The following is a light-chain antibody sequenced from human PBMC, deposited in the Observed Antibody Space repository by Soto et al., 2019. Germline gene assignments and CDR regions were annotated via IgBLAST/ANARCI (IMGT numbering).Light chain of an antibody. V-gene: IGKV1-17*03. CDR1: QGISNY. CDR2: TTS. CDR3: LQHNSYPRT. Sequence: DVKMTQSPSAVFASVGDRVNITCRASQGISNYSAWFQQKPGKVPKRLIYTTSTLQSGVPSRFSGSRSGTEFTLTISSLQPEDIATYYCLQHNSYPRTFGGGTKV. J-gene: IGKJ4*01.